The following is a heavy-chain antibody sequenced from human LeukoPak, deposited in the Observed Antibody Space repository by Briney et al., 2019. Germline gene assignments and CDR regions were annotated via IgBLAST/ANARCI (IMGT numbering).Heavy chain of an antibody. D-gene: IGHD6-13*01. Sequence: GGSLRLSCAASGFTFSSYAMSWVRQAPGKGLEWVSAISGSGGSTYYADSVKGRFTISRDNSKNTLYLQMNSLRAEDTAVYYCAEDLSSSWYGSSDWFDPWGQGTLVTVPS. CDR1: GFTFSSYA. CDR2: ISGSGGST. CDR3: AEDLSSSWYGSSDWFDP. J-gene: IGHJ5*02. V-gene: IGHV3-23*01.